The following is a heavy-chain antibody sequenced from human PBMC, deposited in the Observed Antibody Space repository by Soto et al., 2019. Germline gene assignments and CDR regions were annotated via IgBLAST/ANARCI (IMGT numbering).Heavy chain of an antibody. D-gene: IGHD2-2*01. CDR1: GGSFSGYY. CDR2: INHSGST. CDR3: ARALGGHIVVVPAAPPSNWFDP. Sequence: SETLSLTCAVYGGSFSGYYWSWIRQPPGKGLEWIGEINHSGSTNYSPSLKSRVTISVDTSKNQFSLKLSSVTAADTAVYYCARALGGHIVVVPAAPPSNWFDPWGPGALVTASS. V-gene: IGHV4-34*01. J-gene: IGHJ5*01.